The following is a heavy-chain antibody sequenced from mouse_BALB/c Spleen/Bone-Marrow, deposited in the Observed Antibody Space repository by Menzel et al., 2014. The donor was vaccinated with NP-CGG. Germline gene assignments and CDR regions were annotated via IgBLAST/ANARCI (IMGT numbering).Heavy chain of an antibody. CDR2: ISNGGGST. V-gene: IGHV5-12-2*01. D-gene: IGHD2-10*02. CDR1: GFTFSSYT. CDR3: ARRVWSRGGDY. Sequence: EVNVVESGGGLVQPGGSLKLSCAASGFTFSSYTMSWVRQTPEKRLEWVAYISNGGGSTYYPDTVKGRFTISRDNAKNTLYLQMSSLKSEDTAMYYCARRVWSRGGDYWGQGISVTVSS. J-gene: IGHJ4*01.